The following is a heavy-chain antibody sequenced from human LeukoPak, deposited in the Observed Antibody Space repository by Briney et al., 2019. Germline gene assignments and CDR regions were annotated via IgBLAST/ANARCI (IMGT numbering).Heavy chain of an antibody. V-gene: IGHV1-69*04. CDR3: ARDQRGYGGNSWGVQH. D-gene: IGHD4-23*01. CDR2: IIPILGIA. Sequence: GASVKVSCKASGYTFTSYGISWVRQAPGQGLEWMGRIIPILGIANYAQKFQGRVTITADKSTSTAYMELSSLRSEDTAVYYCARDQRGYGGNSWGVQHWGQGTLVTVSS. CDR1: GYTFTSYG. J-gene: IGHJ1*01.